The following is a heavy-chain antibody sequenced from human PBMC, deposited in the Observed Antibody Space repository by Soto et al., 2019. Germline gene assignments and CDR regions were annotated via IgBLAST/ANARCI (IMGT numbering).Heavy chain of an antibody. CDR2: IYPGDSDT. D-gene: IGHD6-13*01. Sequence: PGESLKISCTGSGYPFTHYWIGWVRQMPGKGLEWMGIIYPGDSDTRYSPSFQGQVTISADKSISTAYLQWSSLKASDTAMYYCARRGSSTLYYYAMDVWGQGTTVTVSS. J-gene: IGHJ6*02. CDR1: GYPFTHYW. V-gene: IGHV5-51*01. CDR3: ARRGSSTLYYYAMDV.